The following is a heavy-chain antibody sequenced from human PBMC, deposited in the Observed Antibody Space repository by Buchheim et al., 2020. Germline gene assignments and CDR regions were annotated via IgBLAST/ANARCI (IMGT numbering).Heavy chain of an antibody. CDR1: GGTFSSYA. CDR3: ARATKDIVVVPAASYYYYYMDV. J-gene: IGHJ6*03. D-gene: IGHD2-2*01. Sequence: QVQLVQSGAEVKKPGSSVKVSCKASGGTFSSYAISWVRQAPGQGLEWMGGIIPIFGTANYAQKFQGRVTITADESMSTAYMELSSLRSEDTAVYYCARATKDIVVVPAASYYYYYMDVWGKGTT. V-gene: IGHV1-69*01. CDR2: IIPIFGTA.